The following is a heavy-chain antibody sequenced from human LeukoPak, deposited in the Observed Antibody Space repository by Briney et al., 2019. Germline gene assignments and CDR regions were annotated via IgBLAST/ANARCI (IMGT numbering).Heavy chain of an antibody. D-gene: IGHD2-2*01. CDR2: ISSSSSYI. V-gene: IGHV3-21*01. CDR1: GFTFSSYS. J-gene: IGHJ4*02. Sequence: GGSLRLSCAASGFTFSSYSMNWVRQAPGKGLEWVSSISSSSSYIYYADSVKGRFTIFIDNAKNSLYLQMNSLRAEDTAVYYCARDLHIVVVPAAFDYWGQGTLVTVSS. CDR3: ARDLHIVVVPAAFDY.